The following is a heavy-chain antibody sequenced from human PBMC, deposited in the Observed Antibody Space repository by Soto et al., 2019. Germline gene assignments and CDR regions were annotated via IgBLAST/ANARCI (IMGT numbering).Heavy chain of an antibody. CDR1: GGSISSGNDS. CDR3: ARDLHDYGDWYFDL. J-gene: IGHJ2*01. Sequence: QLRLQESGSGLVKPSQTLSLTCAVSGGSISSGNDSWSWIRQPPGKGLEWIGYIFHSGSPYYNPSLKSQVTISVDRSKNQFSLRLSSVTAADTAVYYCARDLHDYGDWYFDLWGRGTLVTVSS. V-gene: IGHV4-30-2*01. CDR2: IFHSGSP. D-gene: IGHD4-17*01.